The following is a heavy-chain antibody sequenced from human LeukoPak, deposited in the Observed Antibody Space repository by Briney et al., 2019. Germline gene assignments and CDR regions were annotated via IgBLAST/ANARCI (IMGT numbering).Heavy chain of an antibody. CDR3: ARHDSAIVASFDC. CDR2: IYHSGST. J-gene: IGHJ4*02. CDR1: GYSISSGYY. D-gene: IGHD3-22*01. V-gene: IGHV4-38-2*01. Sequence: SETLSLTCAVSGYSISSGYYWGWIRQPPGKGLEWIGSIYHSGSTYYNPSLKSRVTISVDTSKNQFSLKLSSVTATDTAVYYCARHDSAIVASFDCWGQGTLVTVSS.